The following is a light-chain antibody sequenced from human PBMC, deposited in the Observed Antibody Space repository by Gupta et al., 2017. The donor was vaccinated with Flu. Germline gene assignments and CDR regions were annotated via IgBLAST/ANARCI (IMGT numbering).Light chain of an antibody. J-gene: IGKJ1*01. V-gene: IGKV3-15*01. CDR3: QQYNNWPIT. CDR2: GAF. Sequence: ETVMTQSPATLSVSPGERVTHSCRASQSVSSNLAWYQQKPGQAPRVLIYGAFTRATGIQARVSGSGSGTEYTLTISSLQSEDFAVYYCQQYNNWPITFGQGTKVEIK. CDR1: QSVSSN.